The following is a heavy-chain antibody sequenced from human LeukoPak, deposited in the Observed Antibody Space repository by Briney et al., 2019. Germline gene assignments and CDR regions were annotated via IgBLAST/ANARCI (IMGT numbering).Heavy chain of an antibody. V-gene: IGHV1-69*05. Sequence: SVKVSCKASGGTFSSYAISWVRQAPGQGLEWMGRIIPIFGTANYAQKFQGRVTITTDESTSTAYMELSSLRSEDTAVYYCARDEVSSSWHDDRRLNYWGQGTLVTVSS. CDR2: IIPIFGTA. D-gene: IGHD6-13*01. CDR1: GGTFSSYA. CDR3: ARDEVSSSWHDDRRLNY. J-gene: IGHJ4*02.